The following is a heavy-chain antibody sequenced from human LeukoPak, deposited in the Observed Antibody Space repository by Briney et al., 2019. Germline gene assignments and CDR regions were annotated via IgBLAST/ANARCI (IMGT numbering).Heavy chain of an antibody. CDR2: IYHSGGT. V-gene: IGHV4-4*02. D-gene: IGHD3-16*02. Sequence: SGTLSLTCAVSGGSISSSNWWSWVRQPPGKGLEWIGEIYHSGGTNYNPSLKSRVTISVDKPKNQFSLKLSSVTAADTAVYYSARDPERLAFGGVIAIWDAFDIWGQGTMVTVSS. CDR3: ARDPERLAFGGVIAIWDAFDI. CDR1: GGSISSSNW. J-gene: IGHJ3*02.